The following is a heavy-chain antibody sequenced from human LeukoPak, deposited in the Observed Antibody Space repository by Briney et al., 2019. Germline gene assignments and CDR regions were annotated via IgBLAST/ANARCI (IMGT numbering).Heavy chain of an antibody. D-gene: IGHD2-15*01. CDR3: ARVGDCSGGSCYTLPPTSFDY. CDR2: INPNSGGT. CDR1: GYTFTGYY. J-gene: IGHJ4*02. V-gene: IGHV1-2*02. Sequence: GASVKVSCKASGYTFTGYYMHWVRQAPGQGLEWMGWINPNSGGTNYAQKFQGRVTMTRDTSISTAYMELSRRRSDDTAVYYCARVGDCSGGSCYTLPPTSFDYWGQGTLVTVSS.